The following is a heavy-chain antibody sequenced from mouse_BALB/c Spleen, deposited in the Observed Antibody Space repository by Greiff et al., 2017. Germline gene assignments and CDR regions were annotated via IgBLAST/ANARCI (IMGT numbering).Heavy chain of an antibody. CDR2: IYPYNGGT. CDR3: ARSGYRYDWFAY. Sequence: EVKLQESGPELVKPGASVKISCKASGYTFTDYNMHWVKQSHGKSLAWIGYIYPYNGGTGYNQKFKSKATLTVDNSSSTAYMELRSLTSEDSAVYYCARSGYRYDWFAYWGQGTLVTVSA. V-gene: IGHV1S29*02. CDR1: GYTFTDYN. D-gene: IGHD2-14*01. J-gene: IGHJ3*01.